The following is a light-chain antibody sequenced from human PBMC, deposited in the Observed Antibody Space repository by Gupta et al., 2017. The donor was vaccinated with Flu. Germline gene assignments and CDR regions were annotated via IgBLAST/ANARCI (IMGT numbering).Light chain of an antibody. CDR3: QQEGDSPKT. V-gene: IGKV3-20*01. J-gene: IGKJ1*01. CDR1: QSVVNSY. CDR2: GAS. Sequence: GTLSLSPGERATLSCRASQSVVNSYLAWYQHKGGQAPRLLIYGASSRATGISDIFSGSGSGTEFTLTTNRLEPEDCAVYVCQQEGDSPKTFGQGTKVEIK.